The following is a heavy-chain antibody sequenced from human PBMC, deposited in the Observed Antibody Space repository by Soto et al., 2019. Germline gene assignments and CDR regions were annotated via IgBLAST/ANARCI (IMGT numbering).Heavy chain of an antibody. CDR2: ISAHNGNT. D-gene: IGHD6-6*01. J-gene: IGHJ4*02. V-gene: IGHV1-18*01. CDR1: GYTFTSYG. Sequence: QVHLVQSGAEVKKPGASVKVSCKGSGYTFTSYGITWVRQAPGQGREWMGWISAHNGNTNYAQKLQGRVTVTTDTPANQAHMELRGPRPDDTAVYYCARGRDGDYWGQGALVTVSS. CDR3: ARGRDGDY.